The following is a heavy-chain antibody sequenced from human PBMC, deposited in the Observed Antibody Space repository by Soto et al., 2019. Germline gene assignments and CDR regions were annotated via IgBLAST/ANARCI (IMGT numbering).Heavy chain of an antibody. CDR2: ISGGSSVT. D-gene: IGHD3-10*01. V-gene: IGHV3-23*01. Sequence: PGGSLRLSCTASGFTFSDYAMAWVRQAPGKGLEWVSTISGGSSVTYYGDSVKGRFTISRDNAKKTLFLQLNRLSAEDTATYYCAKALSKNYYYPFDFWGQGTQVTVS. J-gene: IGHJ4*02. CDR3: AKALSKNYYYPFDF. CDR1: GFTFSDYA.